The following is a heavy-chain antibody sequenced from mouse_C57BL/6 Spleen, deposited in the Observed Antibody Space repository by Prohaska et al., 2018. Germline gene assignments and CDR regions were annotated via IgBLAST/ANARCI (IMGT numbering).Heavy chain of an antibody. J-gene: IGHJ2*01. CDR2: INTYSGVP. CDR1: GYTFTTYG. D-gene: IGHD4-1*01. Sequence: QIQLVQSGPELKKPGETVKISCKASGYTFTTYGMSWVKQAPRKGVKWMGWINTYSGVPTYADDFKGRCAFSLETSASTAYLQINNLKNEDTATYFCARGANWDSFDYWGQGTTLTVSS. V-gene: IGHV9-3*01. CDR3: ARGANWDSFDY.